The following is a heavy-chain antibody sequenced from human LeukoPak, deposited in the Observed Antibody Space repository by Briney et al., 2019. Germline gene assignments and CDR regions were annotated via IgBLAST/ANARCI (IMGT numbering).Heavy chain of an antibody. CDR1: GVTFSSYA. CDR3: AKRTHLTGGAFDI. CDR2: ISGGGGGT. V-gene: IGHV3-23*01. J-gene: IGHJ3*02. Sequence: PGGSLRLSCAASGVTFSSYAMSWVRQAPGKGLECVSAISGGGGGTYYADSVKGRFTISRDNSKNTLYLQVNSLRAEDTAVYYCAKRTHLTGGAFDIWGQGTMVTVSS. D-gene: IGHD2-15*01.